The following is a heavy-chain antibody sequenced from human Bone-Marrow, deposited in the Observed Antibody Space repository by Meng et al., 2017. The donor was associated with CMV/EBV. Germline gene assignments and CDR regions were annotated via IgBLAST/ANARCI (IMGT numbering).Heavy chain of an antibody. CDR3: ARRHPSTIFGGNWFDP. J-gene: IGHJ5*02. D-gene: IGHD3-3*01. CDR2: IYPGDSDT. V-gene: IGHV5-51*01. CDR1: GYSFTSYW. Sequence: GESLKISCKGSGYSFTSYWIGWVRQMPGKGLEWMGIIYPGDSDTRYSPSFQGQVTISADKSISTAYLQWSSLKASDTAMYYCARRHPSTIFGGNWFDPRGQGTLVTVSS.